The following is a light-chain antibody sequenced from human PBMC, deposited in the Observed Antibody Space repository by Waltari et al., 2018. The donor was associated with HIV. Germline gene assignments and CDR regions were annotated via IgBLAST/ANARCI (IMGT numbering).Light chain of an antibody. CDR1: SSGVGYYNY. V-gene: IGLV2-14*01. CDR2: EVT. J-gene: IGLJ3*02. CDR3: SSYTTRSTLV. Sequence: QSALTQPASVSGSPGQSITIPCAGASSGVGYYNYVSWYQHHPGRAPKLLIYEVTNRPSGVSNRFSGSKSGNTASLTISGLQAEDEADYYCSSYTTRSTLVFGGGTKLTVL.